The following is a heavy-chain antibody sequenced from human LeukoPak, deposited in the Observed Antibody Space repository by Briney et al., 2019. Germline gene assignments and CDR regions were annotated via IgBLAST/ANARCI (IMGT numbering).Heavy chain of an antibody. CDR1: GGSISSGGYS. Sequence: SETLSLTCAVSGGSISSGGYSWSWIRQPPGKGLEWIGYIYHSGSTYYNPSLKSRLTISVDSSKNQFSLKLSSVTAADTAVYYCARDADAFDIWGQGTMVTVSS. CDR2: IYHSGST. CDR3: ARDADAFDI. J-gene: IGHJ3*02. V-gene: IGHV4-30-2*01.